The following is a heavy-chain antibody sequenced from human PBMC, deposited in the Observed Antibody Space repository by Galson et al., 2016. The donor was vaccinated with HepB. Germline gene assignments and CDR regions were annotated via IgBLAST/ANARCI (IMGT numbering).Heavy chain of an antibody. J-gene: IGHJ4*02. CDR1: GYTFINYA. CDR3: ASGYSSGWFFRIDY. Sequence: SVKVSCKASGYTFINYAWHWVRQAPGQGLEWMGWINAVSGNTDFPPRFLGRVSITRDTSANTAYMELSSLTSEDTAVYYCASGYSSGWFFRIDYWGQGTLLTVSS. D-gene: IGHD6-19*01. CDR2: INAVSGNT. V-gene: IGHV1-3*01.